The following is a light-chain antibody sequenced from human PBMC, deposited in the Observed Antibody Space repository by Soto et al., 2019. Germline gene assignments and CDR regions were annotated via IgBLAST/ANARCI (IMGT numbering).Light chain of an antibody. CDR3: CSYAGSSTL. CDR1: GSDVGSYNL. Sequence: QSALTQPASVSGSPGESTTISGTETGSDVGSYNLVSWYQQHPGKAPKLMIYEVRKRPSGVSNRFSGSKSGNTASLTISGLQAEDEADYYCCSYAGSSTLFGGGTKLTVL. CDR2: EVR. V-gene: IGLV2-23*02. J-gene: IGLJ2*01.